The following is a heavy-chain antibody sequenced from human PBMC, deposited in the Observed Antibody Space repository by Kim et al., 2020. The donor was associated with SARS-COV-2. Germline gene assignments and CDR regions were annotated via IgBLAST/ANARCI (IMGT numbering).Heavy chain of an antibody. V-gene: IGHV4-39*01. CDR1: GGSISSSSYY. D-gene: IGHD3-10*01. J-gene: IGHJ4*02. Sequence: SETLSLTCTVSGGSISSSSYYWGWIRQPPGKGLEWIGSIYYSGSTYYNPSLKSRVTISVDTSKNQFSLKLSSVTAADAAVYYCATKTFEVRGVTPHAYFDCGDQGTLATASS. CDR2: IYYSGST. CDR3: ATKTFEVRGVTPHAYFDC.